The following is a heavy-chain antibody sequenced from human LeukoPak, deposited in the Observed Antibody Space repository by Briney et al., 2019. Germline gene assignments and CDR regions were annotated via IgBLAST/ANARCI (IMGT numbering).Heavy chain of an antibody. J-gene: IGHJ4*02. V-gene: IGHV1-18*01. CDR3: ATGVRWDFDY. Sequence: ASVKVSCKASGYTLNTYGINWVRPAPGQGLEWMGWISAFNGNTNYAQKLQDRVTMTTDTSTSTAYMEVRSLRSDDTAVYFCATGVRWDFDYWGQGTLVTVSS. CDR1: GYTLNTYG. CDR2: ISAFNGNT. D-gene: IGHD4-23*01.